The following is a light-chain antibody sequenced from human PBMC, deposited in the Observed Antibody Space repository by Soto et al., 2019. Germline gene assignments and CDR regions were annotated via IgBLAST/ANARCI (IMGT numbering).Light chain of an antibody. Sequence: EIVLTQSPGTLSLSPGERATLSCRASLSISSSYLAWYQQKPGQAPRLLIYGASSRTTGIPDRFSGSVSGTDFTLTISRLEPEDFAVYYCQQYGSSLFTFGPGTKVDIK. CDR1: LSISSSY. CDR3: QQYGSSLFT. CDR2: GAS. J-gene: IGKJ3*01. V-gene: IGKV3-20*01.